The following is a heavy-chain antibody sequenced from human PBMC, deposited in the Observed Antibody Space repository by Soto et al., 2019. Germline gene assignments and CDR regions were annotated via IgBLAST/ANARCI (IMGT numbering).Heavy chain of an antibody. CDR2: ITNSGSKI. D-gene: IGHD1-26*01. CDR1: GFTFSSYS. CDR3: ATTVVESTNERDPFDY. J-gene: IGHJ4*02. V-gene: IGHV3-48*02. Sequence: EVQLVESAGGLVQPGGSPRLSCEASGFTFSSYSMIWVRQAPGKGLEWVSYITNSGSKIYYADSVKGRFTISRDNAKRSLYLQMNSLRDEDTAVYYCATTVVESTNERDPFDYWGQGTLVTVSS.